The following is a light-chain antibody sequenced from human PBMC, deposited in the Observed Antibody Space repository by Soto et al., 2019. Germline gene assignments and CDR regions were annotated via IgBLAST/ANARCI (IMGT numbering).Light chain of an antibody. Sequence: QSVLTQPPSVSGAPGQRVTVSCTGSSSNIGAGYDVHWYQRLPGTAPQLLIYDNNNRPSGVPDRFSGSKSGTSASLAITGLQPEDEADYYCQSYDSSLSCVVFGGGTK. CDR3: QSYDSSLSCVV. V-gene: IGLV1-40*01. J-gene: IGLJ2*01. CDR1: SSNIGAGYD. CDR2: DNN.